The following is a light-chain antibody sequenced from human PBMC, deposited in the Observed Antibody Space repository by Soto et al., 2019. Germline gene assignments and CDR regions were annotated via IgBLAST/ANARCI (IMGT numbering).Light chain of an antibody. CDR1: SSDVGGYNY. J-gene: IGLJ1*01. Sequence: QSALTQPASVSGSPGQSITISCTGTSSDVGGYNYVSWYQQHPGKAPKLMIYEVSNRPSGVSNRFSGSKSGNTASLTISGXXAEDEADYXCXXYTSSSTPPYVFXXGT. CDR3: XXYTSSSTPPYV. V-gene: IGLV2-14*01. CDR2: EVS.